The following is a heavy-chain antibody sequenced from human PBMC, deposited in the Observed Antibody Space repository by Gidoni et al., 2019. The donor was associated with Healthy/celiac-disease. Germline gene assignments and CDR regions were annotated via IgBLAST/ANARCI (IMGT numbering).Heavy chain of an antibody. Sequence: GFTFSSYAMSWVRQAPGKGLEWVSAISGSGGSTYYADSVKGRFTISRDNSKNTLYLQMNSLRAEDTAVYYCALEGLLNSGLFPDYWGQGTLVTVSS. CDR2: ISGSGGST. CDR1: GFTFSSYA. J-gene: IGHJ4*02. CDR3: ALEGLLNSGLFPDY. V-gene: IGHV3-23*01. D-gene: IGHD3-3*01.